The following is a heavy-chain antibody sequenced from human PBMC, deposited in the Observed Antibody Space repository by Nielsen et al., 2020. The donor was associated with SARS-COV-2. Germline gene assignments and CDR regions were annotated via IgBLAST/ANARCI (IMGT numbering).Heavy chain of an antibody. CDR2: ISSGSAII. CDR3: ASYDWSNGLDV. Sequence: GESLKISCAASGFSFDDIHWVRQAPGKGLEWISYISSGSAIIYYADSVRGRFTLSRDNGENSLYLEMNGLRAEDTAIYYCASYDWSNGLDVWGQGTTVTVSS. D-gene: IGHD3-3*01. V-gene: IGHV3-48*01. J-gene: IGHJ6*02. CDR1: GFSFDD.